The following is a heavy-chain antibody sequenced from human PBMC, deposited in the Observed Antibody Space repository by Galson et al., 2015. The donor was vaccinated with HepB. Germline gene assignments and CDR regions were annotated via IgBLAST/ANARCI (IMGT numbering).Heavy chain of an antibody. V-gene: IGHV6-1*01. CDR2: TYYRSEWYN. D-gene: IGHD2-8*02. CDR3: ARAPADVLVMKRSPYYYFYYMDV. CDR1: GDSVSSDSAA. J-gene: IGHJ6*03. Sequence: CAISGDSVSSDSAAWNWIRQSPSRGLEWLGRTYYRSEWYNDYAVSVKSRITINPDTSKNQFSLLLNSVTPEDTAVYYCARAPADVLVMKRSPYYYFYYMDVWGKGTTVTVSS.